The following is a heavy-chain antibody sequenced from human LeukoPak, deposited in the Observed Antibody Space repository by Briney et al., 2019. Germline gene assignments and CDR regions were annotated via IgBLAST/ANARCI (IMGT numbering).Heavy chain of an antibody. J-gene: IGHJ4*02. V-gene: IGHV3-21*01. CDR3: ARDPLSSGYYYREYYFDY. CDR2: ISSSSSYI. Sequence: GGSLRLSCAASGFTFSSYSMNWVRQAPGKGLEWVSSISSSSSYIYYADSERGRFTISRDNAKNSLYLQMNSLRAEDTAVYYCARDPLSSGYYYREYYFDYWGQGTLVTVSS. CDR1: GFTFSSYS. D-gene: IGHD3-22*01.